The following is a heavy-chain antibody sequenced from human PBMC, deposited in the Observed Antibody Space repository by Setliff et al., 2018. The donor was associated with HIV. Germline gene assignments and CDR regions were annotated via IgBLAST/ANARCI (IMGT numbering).Heavy chain of an antibody. CDR3: AKDGGELC. Sequence: GASVKVSCKASGYSFTDYYIHWVRQAPGQGLEWMGRINPNSGGTNYAQKFQGRVTMTRDTSINTAYMELSRLRSDDTAMYYCAKDGGELCWGQGTLVTVSS. CDR2: INPNSGGT. J-gene: IGHJ4*02. CDR1: GYSFTDYY. D-gene: IGHD2-21*01. V-gene: IGHV1-2*06.